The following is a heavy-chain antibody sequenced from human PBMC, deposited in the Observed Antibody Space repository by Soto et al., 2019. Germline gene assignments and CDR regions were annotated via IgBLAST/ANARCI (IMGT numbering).Heavy chain of an antibody. CDR2: ISGFSAGSAST. J-gene: IGHJ3*01. Sequence: EVQLLESGGGLVQPGGSLRLSCAASGFTFNSYAMHWVRQAPGKGLEWVSGISGFSAGSASTYFADSVKGRFIISRDKSNNTLYLHTNSLRAEDTALYYCASVPIFFGRDAFDCWGHGTLVTVSS. CDR3: ASVPIFFGRDAFDC. V-gene: IGHV3-23*01. CDR1: GFTFNSYA. D-gene: IGHD3-10*01.